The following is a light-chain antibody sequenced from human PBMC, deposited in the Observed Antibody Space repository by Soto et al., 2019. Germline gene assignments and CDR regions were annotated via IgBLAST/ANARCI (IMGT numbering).Light chain of an antibody. CDR1: SSDIGGYNY. CDR3: SSYTTSPAFYV. Sequence: QSVLTQPASVSGSPGQSITVSCTGTSSDIGGYNYVSWYQQHPGKAPKLMIYEVSNRPSGVSDRFSGSKSGNTASLTISGLQAEDEADYYCSSYTTSPAFYVFGTATKVTVL. J-gene: IGLJ1*01. CDR2: EVS. V-gene: IGLV2-14*01.